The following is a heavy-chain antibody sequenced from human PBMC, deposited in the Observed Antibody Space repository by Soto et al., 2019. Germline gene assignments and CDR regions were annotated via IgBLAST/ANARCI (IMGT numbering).Heavy chain of an antibody. CDR3: ARCSHISFYWLPLFYYVIYV. D-gene: IGHD3-9*01. V-gene: IGHV1-8*01. J-gene: IGHJ6*02. CDR1: GYTFSSYD. CDR2: MNPNSGNT. Sequence: ASVKVSCKASGYTFSSYDINWVRQATGQGLEWMGWMNPNSGNTGYAQKFQGRVTMTRNTSISTAYMELSSLRSEDTAVYYCARCSHISFYWLPLFYYVIYVFGQHTTVTVSS.